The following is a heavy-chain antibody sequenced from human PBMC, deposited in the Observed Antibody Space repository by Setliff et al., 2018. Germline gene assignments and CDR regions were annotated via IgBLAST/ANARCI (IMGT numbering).Heavy chain of an antibody. CDR1: GFTFSSYG. Sequence: GGSLRLSCAASGFTFSSYGMHWVRQAPGKGLEWVAFIRYDGSNKYYADSVKGRFTISRDNSKNTLYLQMNSLRAEDTAVYYCAKDLIRRGDGSSPDYWGQGTLVTAPQ. J-gene: IGHJ4*02. CDR3: AKDLIRRGDGSSPDY. V-gene: IGHV3-30*02. D-gene: IGHD3-16*01. CDR2: IRYDGSNK.